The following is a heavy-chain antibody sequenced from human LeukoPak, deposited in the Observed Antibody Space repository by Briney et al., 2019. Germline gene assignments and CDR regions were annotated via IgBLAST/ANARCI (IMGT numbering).Heavy chain of an antibody. CDR2: INSDGSST. D-gene: IGHD3-9*01. J-gene: IGHJ4*02. Sequence: PGGSLILSCAASGFTFSSYWMHWVRQAPGKGLVWVSRINSDGSSTTYADSVKGRFTISRDNAKNTLYLQMNSLRAEDTAVYYCVRARAGYLLDYWGQGTLVTVSS. CDR3: VRARAGYLLDY. CDR1: GFTFSSYW. V-gene: IGHV3-74*01.